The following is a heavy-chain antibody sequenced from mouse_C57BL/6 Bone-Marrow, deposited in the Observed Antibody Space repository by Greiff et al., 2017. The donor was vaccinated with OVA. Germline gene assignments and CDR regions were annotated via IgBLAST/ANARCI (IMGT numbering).Heavy chain of an antibody. Sequence: QVQLQQPGAELVKPGASVKLSCKASGYTFTSYWMQWVKQRPGQGLEWIGEIDPSDSYTNYNQKFKGKATLTVDTSSSTAYMQLSSLTSEDAAVYYCARDDGYSADWGQGTLVTVSA. CDR2: IDPSDSYT. CDR3: ARDDGYSAD. J-gene: IGHJ3*01. D-gene: IGHD2-3*01. V-gene: IGHV1-50*01. CDR1: GYTFTSYW.